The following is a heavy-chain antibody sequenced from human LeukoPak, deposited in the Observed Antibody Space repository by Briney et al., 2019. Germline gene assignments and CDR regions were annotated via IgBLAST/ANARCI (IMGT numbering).Heavy chain of an antibody. CDR2: IYPGDSDT. CDR3: ARLERIAAAGTGIDY. J-gene: IGHJ4*02. Sequence: GESLKISCKGSGYSFTSYWIGWVRQMPGKGLEWMGIIYPGDSDTRYSPSFQGQVTISADKSISTAYLQWSSLKASDTAMYYCARLERIAAAGTGIDYWGQGTLVTVSS. V-gene: IGHV5-51*01. D-gene: IGHD6-13*01. CDR1: GYSFTSYW.